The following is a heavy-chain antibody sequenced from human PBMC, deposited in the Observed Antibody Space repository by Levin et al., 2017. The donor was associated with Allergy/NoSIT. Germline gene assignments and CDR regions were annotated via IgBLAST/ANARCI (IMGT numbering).Heavy chain of an antibody. CDR1: GGSFSGYY. CDR3: ALDLPGGGY. D-gene: IGHD3/OR15-3a*01. J-gene: IGHJ4*02. V-gene: IGHV4-34*01. Sequence: SETLSLTCAVYGGSFSGYYWNWIRQPPGKGLEWIGEINHSGTTNYNPSLKSRVTMSVDTSKNQFSLKLSSVTAADTAVYYCALDLPGGGYWGQGTLVTVSS. CDR2: INHSGTT.